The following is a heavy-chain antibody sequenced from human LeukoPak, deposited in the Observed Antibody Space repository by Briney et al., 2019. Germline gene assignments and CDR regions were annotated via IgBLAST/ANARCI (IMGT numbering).Heavy chain of an antibody. Sequence: PSETLSLTCTVSGGSISSYYWSWIRQPAGKGLEWIGRIYTSGSTNYNPSLKSRVTMSVDTSKNQFSLKLSSVTAADTAVYYCARGGYSYGYMGYFDYWGQGTLVTVSS. CDR3: ARGGYSYGYMGYFDY. CDR2: IYTSGST. CDR1: GGSISSYY. D-gene: IGHD5-18*01. V-gene: IGHV4-4*07. J-gene: IGHJ4*02.